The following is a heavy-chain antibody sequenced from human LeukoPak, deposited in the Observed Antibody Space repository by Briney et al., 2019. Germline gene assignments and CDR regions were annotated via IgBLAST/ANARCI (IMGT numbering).Heavy chain of an antibody. CDR2: IYHSGST. Sequence: SETLSLTCTVSGYSISSGYYWGWIRQPPGKGLEWIGSIYHSGSTYYNPSLKSRVTISVDTSKNQFSLKLSSVTAADTAVYYCARGGYFDTSGNLFDYWGQGTLVTVSS. CDR3: ARGGYFDTSGNLFDY. V-gene: IGHV4-38-2*02. CDR1: GYSISSGYY. D-gene: IGHD3-22*01. J-gene: IGHJ4*02.